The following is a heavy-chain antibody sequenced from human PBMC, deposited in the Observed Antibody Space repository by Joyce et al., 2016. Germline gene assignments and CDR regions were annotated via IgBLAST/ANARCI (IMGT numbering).Heavy chain of an antibody. CDR3: ARAHSSGWYYFDS. Sequence: EVQLVQSGAEVKKPGESLKISCKGSGYSFSSYWIGWVRQMPGKGLELIGIIYPGDSDTRYSPSFQGQVTMSADKSISTAYLQWNTLKASDTAMYFCARAHSSGWYYFDSWGQGTLVTVSS. CDR1: GYSFSSYW. D-gene: IGHD6-19*01. V-gene: IGHV5-51*01. CDR2: IYPGDSDT. J-gene: IGHJ4*02.